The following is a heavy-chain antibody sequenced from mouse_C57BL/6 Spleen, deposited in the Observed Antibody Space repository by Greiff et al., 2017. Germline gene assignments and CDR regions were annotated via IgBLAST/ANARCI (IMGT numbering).Heavy chain of an antibody. CDR3: AVYYYGSWFAY. CDR1: GYTFTSYW. J-gene: IGHJ3*01. Sequence: QVQLQQPGAELVRPGSSVKLSCKASGYTFTSYWMHWVKQRPIQGLEWIGNIDPPDSETHYNQKFKDKATLTVDKSSSTAYMQLSSLTSEDSAVYYCAVYYYGSWFAYWGQGTLVTVSA. V-gene: IGHV1-52*01. CDR2: IDPPDSET. D-gene: IGHD1-1*01.